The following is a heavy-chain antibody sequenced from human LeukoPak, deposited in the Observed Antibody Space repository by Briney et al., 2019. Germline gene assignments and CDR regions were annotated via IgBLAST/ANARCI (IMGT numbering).Heavy chain of an antibody. CDR1: GGSISSYY. Sequence: SETLSLTCTVSGGSISSYYWSWIRQPPGKGLEWIGYIYYSGSTNYNPSLKSRVTISVDTSKNQFSLKLSSVTAADAAVYYCARDRKDFHAFDIWGQGTMVTVSS. D-gene: IGHD3-3*01. V-gene: IGHV4-59*01. CDR3: ARDRKDFHAFDI. CDR2: IYYSGST. J-gene: IGHJ3*02.